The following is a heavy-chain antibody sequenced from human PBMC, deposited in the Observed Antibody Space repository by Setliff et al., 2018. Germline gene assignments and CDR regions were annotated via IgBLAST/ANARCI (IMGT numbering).Heavy chain of an antibody. CDR2: IKSKTDGGTT. J-gene: IGHJ4*02. CDR3: TTDARWGH. Sequence: GWSLRLSCTSSGLTFSGAWLNWVRQAPGKGLEWVGRIKSKTDGGTTDYAASVKGRFSISREDSKNTLFLQMDSLKSEDTAVYYCTTDARWGHWGQGTLVTVSS. V-gene: IGHV3-15*07. D-gene: IGHD7-27*01. CDR1: GLTFSGAW.